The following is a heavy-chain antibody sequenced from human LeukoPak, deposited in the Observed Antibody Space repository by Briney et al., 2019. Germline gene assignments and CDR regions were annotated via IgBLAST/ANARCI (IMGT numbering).Heavy chain of an antibody. CDR3: ARERSTAYYYGSGRSTCFDY. D-gene: IGHD3-10*01. Sequence: SETLSLTCTVSGDSISSYYWSWIRQPPGKGLEWIGYIYYSGSTNYNPSLKSRVTISVDTSKNQFSLKLSSVTAADTAVYYCARERSTAYYYGSGRSTCFDYWGQGTLVTVSS. CDR1: GDSISSYY. J-gene: IGHJ4*02. V-gene: IGHV4-59*01. CDR2: IYYSGST.